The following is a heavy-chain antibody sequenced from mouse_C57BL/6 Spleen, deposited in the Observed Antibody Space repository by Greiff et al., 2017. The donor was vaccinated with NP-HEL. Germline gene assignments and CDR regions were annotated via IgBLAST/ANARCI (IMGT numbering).Heavy chain of an antibody. CDR2: ISSGGDYI. CDR3: TRDGDGYYVGAMDY. Sequence: VQLKESGEGLVKPGGSLKLSCAASGFTFSSYAMSWVRQTPEKRLEWVAYISSGGDYIYYADTVKGRFTISRDNARNTLYLQMSSLKSEDTAMYYCTRDGDGYYVGAMDYWGQGTSVTVSS. J-gene: IGHJ4*01. CDR1: GFTFSSYA. D-gene: IGHD2-3*01. V-gene: IGHV5-9-1*02.